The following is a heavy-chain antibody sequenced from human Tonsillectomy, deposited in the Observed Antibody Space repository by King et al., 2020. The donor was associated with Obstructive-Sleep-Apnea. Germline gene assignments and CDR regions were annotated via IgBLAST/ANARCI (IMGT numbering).Heavy chain of an antibody. CDR2: IYPGDSNT. CDR1: GYSFYNYW. V-gene: IGHV5-51*01. D-gene: IGHD6-19*01. J-gene: IGHJ4*02. CDR3: AKADYSSGWSTFDF. Sequence: VQLVESGAEVKKPGESLKISGKGSGYSFYNYWIGWVLQMPGKGLEGMGIIYPGDSNTRYSPSLQGPVTFSAGQSISTAYLQWSSLKASDTAMYYCAKADYSSGWSTFDFWGQGTLVTVSS.